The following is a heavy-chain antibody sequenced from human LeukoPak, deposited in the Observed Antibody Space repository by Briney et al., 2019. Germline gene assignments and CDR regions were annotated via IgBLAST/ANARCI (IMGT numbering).Heavy chain of an antibody. CDR1: GFTFSSYD. J-gene: IGHJ4*02. D-gene: IGHD5-12*01. V-gene: IGHV3-13*04. Sequence: PGGSLRLSCAASGFTFSSYDMHWVRQATGKGLEWVSAISTAGDTYYPGSVKGRFTISRENAKNSLYLQMNSLRAGDTAVYYCARSLDSGYDWGPIGYWGQGTLVTVSS. CDR2: ISTAGDT. CDR3: ARSLDSGYDWGPIGY.